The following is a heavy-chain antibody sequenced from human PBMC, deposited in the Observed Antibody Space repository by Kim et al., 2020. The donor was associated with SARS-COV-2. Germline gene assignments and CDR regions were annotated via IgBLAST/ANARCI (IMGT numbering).Heavy chain of an antibody. CDR2: INHSGST. J-gene: IGHJ4*02. CDR1: GGSFSGYY. CDR3: ASESAGRDY. D-gene: IGHD3-10*01. V-gene: IGHV4-34*01. Sequence: SETLSLTCAVYGGSFSGYYWSWIRQPPGKGLEWIGEINHSGSTNYNPSLKSRVTISVDTSKNQFSLKLSSVTAADTAVYYCASESAGRDYWGQGTLVTVS.